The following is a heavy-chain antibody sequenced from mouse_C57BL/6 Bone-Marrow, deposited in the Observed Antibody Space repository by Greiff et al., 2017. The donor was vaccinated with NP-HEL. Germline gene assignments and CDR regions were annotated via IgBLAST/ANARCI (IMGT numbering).Heavy chain of an antibody. CDR3: ARHYGSSHSYWYFDG. V-gene: IGHV5-4*03. Sequence: EVMLVESGGGLVKPGGSLKLSCAASGFTFSSYAMSWVRQTPEKRLEWVATISDGGSYTYYPDNVKGRFTIPRDNAKNNLYLQMSHLKSEDTAMYYCARHYGSSHSYWYFDGWGTGTTVTVSS. D-gene: IGHD1-1*01. CDR1: GFTFSSYA. J-gene: IGHJ1*03. CDR2: ISDGGSYT.